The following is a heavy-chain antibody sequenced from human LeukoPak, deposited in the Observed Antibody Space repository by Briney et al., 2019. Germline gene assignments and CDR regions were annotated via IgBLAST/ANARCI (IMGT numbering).Heavy chain of an antibody. CDR2: ISAYNGNT. CDR3: ARDGYEWDNYYGMDV. CDR1: GYTFTSYG. Sequence: ASVKASCKASGYTFTSYGISWVRQAPGQGLEWMGWISAYNGNTNYAQKLQGRVTMTTDTSTSTAYMELRSLRSDDTAVYYCARDGYEWDNYYGMDVWGQGTTVTVSS. J-gene: IGHJ6*02. D-gene: IGHD2-2*03. V-gene: IGHV1-18*01.